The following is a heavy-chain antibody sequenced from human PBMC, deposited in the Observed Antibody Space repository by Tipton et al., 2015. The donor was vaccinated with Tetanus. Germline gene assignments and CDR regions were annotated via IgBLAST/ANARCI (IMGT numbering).Heavy chain of an antibody. Sequence: VQLVQSGAEVKKPGESLKNYCKASGHNSRSYWVSWVRQMPGKGLEWMGIISPGDSDATFNPSFQGQVTISADKSISTAYLQWTSLKPSDTAIYFCASLPKHCSASGSAWGQGTLVTVSS. CDR3: ASLPKHCSASGSA. V-gene: IGHV5-51*01. CDR1: GHNSRSYW. CDR2: ISPGDSDA. D-gene: IGHD1-26*01. J-gene: IGHJ5*02.